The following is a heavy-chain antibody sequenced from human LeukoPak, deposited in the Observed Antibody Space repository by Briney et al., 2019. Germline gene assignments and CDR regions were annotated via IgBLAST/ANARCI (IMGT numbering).Heavy chain of an antibody. D-gene: IGHD2/OR15-2a*01. Sequence: GGSLRLSCAASGFTFSSYWMSWVRQAPGKGPEWVANIKQDGSEKYYVDSVKGRFTISRDNAKNSLYPQMNSLRAEDTAVYYCARDGIGIVTAYYFDYWGQGTLVTVSS. J-gene: IGHJ4*02. CDR3: ARDGIGIVTAYYFDY. V-gene: IGHV3-7*01. CDR1: GFTFSSYW. CDR2: IKQDGSEK.